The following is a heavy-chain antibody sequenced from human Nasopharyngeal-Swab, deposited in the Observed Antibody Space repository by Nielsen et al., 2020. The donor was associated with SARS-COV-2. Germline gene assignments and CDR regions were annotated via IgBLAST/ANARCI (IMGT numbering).Heavy chain of an antibody. V-gene: IGHV4-31*03. CDR2: IYIGGNT. Sequence: SETLSLTCTVSGGSMSSGGYYWYWIRQHPGKGLEWIGYIYIGGNTYYNPSLKSRLTISVDTSKNQFSLKLSSVTAADTAVYYCARLLTIFGVVSAAIDYWGQGTLVTVSS. CDR1: GGSMSSGGYY. CDR3: ARLLTIFGVVSAAIDY. J-gene: IGHJ4*02. D-gene: IGHD3-3*01.